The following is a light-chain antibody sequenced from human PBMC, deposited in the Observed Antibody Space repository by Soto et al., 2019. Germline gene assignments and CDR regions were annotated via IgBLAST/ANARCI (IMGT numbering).Light chain of an antibody. J-gene: IGLJ3*02. V-gene: IGLV2-23*02. Sequence: QSALSQPASVSGSPGQSVTIPCTGTSSDIGSYNLVSWYHHQSGQAPKLVIYEVNKRPSVDSNRFSGSKSGNTASLTIAGLQPEDEGEYYCCSYAGGRTFVVFGGGTKVTVL. CDR1: SSDIGSYNL. CDR3: CSYAGGRTFVV. CDR2: EVN.